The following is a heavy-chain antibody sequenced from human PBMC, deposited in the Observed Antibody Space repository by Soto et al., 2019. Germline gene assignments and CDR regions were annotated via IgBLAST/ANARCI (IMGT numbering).Heavy chain of an antibody. CDR2: ISASSGST. CDR3: AREYYFDSSAASDC. Sequence: QVQLVQSGAEVKEPGASVKVSCKASGYSFTDYGITWVRQAPGQGLEWMGWISASSGSTNYAQTLQGRVTMTTDTSASTAYQEVRSLRSDDTAVYYCAREYYFDSSAASDCWAQGTPVTVSS. D-gene: IGHD3-22*01. CDR1: GYSFTDYG. V-gene: IGHV1-18*01. J-gene: IGHJ4*02.